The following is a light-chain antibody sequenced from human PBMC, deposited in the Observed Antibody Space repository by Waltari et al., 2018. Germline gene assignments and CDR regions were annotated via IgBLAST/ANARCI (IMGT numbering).Light chain of an antibody. CDR3: QHRGNRTPGT. CDR2: DAS. Sequence: EIVLTQSPATLSLSPGERATLSCRASQSVSNYLAWYQQRPGQAPRLLIYDASNRATGIAARFSGSGSGTDFTLTISSLEPEDFAVYYGQHRGNRTPGTCGQGTKVEIK. J-gene: IGKJ1*01. V-gene: IGKV3-11*01. CDR1: QSVSNY.